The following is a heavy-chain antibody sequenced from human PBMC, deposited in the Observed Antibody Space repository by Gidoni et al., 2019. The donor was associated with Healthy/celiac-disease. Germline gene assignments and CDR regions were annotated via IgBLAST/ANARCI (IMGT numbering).Heavy chain of an antibody. CDR3: ARIIVGATDYFDY. J-gene: IGHJ4*02. Sequence: QVQLVQSGAAVKKPGASVKVSCTASGYTFTGYYMHWVRQAPGQGLEWMGWINPNSGGTNYAQKFQGRVTMTRDTSISTAYMELSRLRSDDTAVFYCARIIVGATDYFDYWGQGTLVTVSS. CDR2: INPNSGGT. CDR1: GYTFTGYY. V-gene: IGHV1-2*02. D-gene: IGHD1-26*01.